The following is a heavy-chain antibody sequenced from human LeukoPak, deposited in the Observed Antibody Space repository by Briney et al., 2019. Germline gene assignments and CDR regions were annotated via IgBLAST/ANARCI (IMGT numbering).Heavy chain of an antibody. CDR2: INHSGST. CDR1: GGSFSGYY. CDR3: ARGRRYCDFWSGYYFDY. Sequence: PSETLSLTCAVYGGSFSGYYWSWIRQPPGKGLEWIGEINHSGSTNYNPSLKGRVTISVDTSKNQFSLKLSSVTAADTAVYYCARGRRYCDFWSGYYFDYWGQGTLVTVSS. J-gene: IGHJ4*02. V-gene: IGHV4-34*01. D-gene: IGHD3-3*01.